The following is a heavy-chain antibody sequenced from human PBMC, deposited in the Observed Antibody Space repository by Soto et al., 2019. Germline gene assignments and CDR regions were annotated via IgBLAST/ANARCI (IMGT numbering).Heavy chain of an antibody. D-gene: IGHD3-3*01. Sequence: GGSLRLSCAASGFTFSSYAMSWVRQAPGKGLEWVSAISGSGGSTYYADSVKGRFTISRDNSKNTLYLQMNSLRAEDTAVYYCAKVTNLRITIFGVVITGFGWWGQGTLVTVSS. J-gene: IGHJ4*02. V-gene: IGHV3-23*01. CDR2: ISGSGGST. CDR1: GFTFSSYA. CDR3: AKVTNLRITIFGVVITGFGW.